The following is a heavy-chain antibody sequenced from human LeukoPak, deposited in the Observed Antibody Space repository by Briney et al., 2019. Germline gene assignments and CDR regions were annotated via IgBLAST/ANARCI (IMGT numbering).Heavy chain of an antibody. D-gene: IGHD2-2*01. CDR3: AGGGYCSSTSCYPPGY. CDR1: GYTFTGYY. CDR2: INPNSGGT. V-gene: IGHV1-2*02. Sequence: ASVKVSCKASGYTFTGYYMHWVRQAPGQGLEWMGWINPNSGGTNYAQKFQGRVTMTRDTSISTAYMELSRLRSDDTAVYYCAGGGYCSSTSCYPPGYWGQGTLVTVSS. J-gene: IGHJ4*02.